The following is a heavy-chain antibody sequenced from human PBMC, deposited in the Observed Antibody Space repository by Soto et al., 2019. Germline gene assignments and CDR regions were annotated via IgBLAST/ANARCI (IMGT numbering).Heavy chain of an antibody. D-gene: IGHD4-4*01. CDR3: ARDWDYSVDY. Sequence: PSVKVSCKTSGYAFSSFGISWVRQAPGQGLEWMGWISTYNANTDFAQKFQGRVIMTTDASTRTAYMELRSLRYDDTAVYYCARDWDYSVDYWGQGTLVTVSS. CDR2: ISTYNANT. CDR1: GYAFSSFG. J-gene: IGHJ4*02. V-gene: IGHV1-18*01.